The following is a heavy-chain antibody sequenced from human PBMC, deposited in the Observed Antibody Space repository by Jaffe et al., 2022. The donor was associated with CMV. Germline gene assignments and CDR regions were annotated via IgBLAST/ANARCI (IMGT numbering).Heavy chain of an antibody. CDR2: ISGSGGST. CDR1: GFTFSSYA. V-gene: IGHV3-23*01. CDR3: AKARPTEPYGSGSYYTPYYYYGMDV. D-gene: IGHD3-10*01. Sequence: EVQLLESGGGLVQPGGSLRLSCAASGFTFSSYAMSWVRQAPGKGLEWVSAISGSGGSTYYADSVKGRFTISRDNSKNTLYLQMNSLRAEDTAVYYCAKARPTEPYGSGSYYTPYYYYGMDVWGQGTTVTVSS. J-gene: IGHJ6*02.